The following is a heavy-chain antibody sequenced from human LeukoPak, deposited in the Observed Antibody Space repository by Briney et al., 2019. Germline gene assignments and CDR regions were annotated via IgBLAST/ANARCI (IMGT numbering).Heavy chain of an antibody. J-gene: IGHJ4*02. V-gene: IGHV4-4*07. CDR2: IYSSGST. Sequence: PSETLSLTCTVSGGSISSYYWSWIRQPAGKGLEWIGRIYSSGSTNYNPSLKSRVTVSVDTSKNQFSLKLSSVTAADTAVYYCAIGPRSSDWYSIDYWGRGTLVTVSS. D-gene: IGHD6-19*01. CDR3: AIGPRSSDWYSIDY. CDR1: GGSISSYY.